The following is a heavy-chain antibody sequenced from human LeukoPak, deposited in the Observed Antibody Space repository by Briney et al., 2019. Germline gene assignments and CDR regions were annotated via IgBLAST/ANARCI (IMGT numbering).Heavy chain of an antibody. D-gene: IGHD2-15*01. J-gene: IGHJ5*02. CDR2: ISSSSSYI. CDR1: GFTFSSYS. Sequence: GGSLRLSCAASGFTFSSYSMNWVRQAPGKGLEWVSSISSSSSYIYYADSVKGRFTISRDNAKNSLYLQMNSLRAEDTAVYYCARDSVVVAASWFDPWGQGTLVTVSS. CDR3: ARDSVVVAASWFDP. V-gene: IGHV3-21*01.